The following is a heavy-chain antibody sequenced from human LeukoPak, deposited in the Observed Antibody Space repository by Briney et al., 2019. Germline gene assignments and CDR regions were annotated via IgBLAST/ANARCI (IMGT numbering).Heavy chain of an antibody. D-gene: IGHD3-3*01. CDR1: GGSISSSESH. V-gene: IGHV4-30-4*08. J-gene: IGHJ5*02. CDR3: ARGYYDFWSGYSPYNWFDP. CDR2: IYYSGST. Sequence: SETLSLTCTVSGGSISSSESHWSWIRQPPGKGLEWIGYIYYSGSTYYNPSLKSRVTISVDTSKNQFSLKLSSVTAADTAVYYCARGYYDFWSGYSPYNWFDPWGQGTLVTVSS.